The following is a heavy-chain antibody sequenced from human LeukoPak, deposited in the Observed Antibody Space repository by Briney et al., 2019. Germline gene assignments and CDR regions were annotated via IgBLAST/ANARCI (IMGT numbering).Heavy chain of an antibody. D-gene: IGHD3-3*01. CDR1: AFTFSSYA. CDR3: ATLEEDY. Sequence: PGGSLRLSCAASAFTFSSYAMHWVRQAPGKGLEWVAVISYDGSNKCYADSVKGRFTMSRDNSKNTLYLQMNSLTAEDTAVYYCATLEEDYWGQGTLVTVSS. V-gene: IGHV3-30*03. CDR2: ISYDGSNK. J-gene: IGHJ4*02.